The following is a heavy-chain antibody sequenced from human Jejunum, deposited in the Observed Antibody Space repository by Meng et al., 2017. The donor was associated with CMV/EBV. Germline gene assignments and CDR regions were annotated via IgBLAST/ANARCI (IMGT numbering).Heavy chain of an antibody. J-gene: IGHJ4*02. CDR2: ISGSGDDT. Sequence: FRAYAMTWVRQAPGKGLEWVSAISGSGDDTHYADSVKGRFTISRDNSKNTLYLRMISLRAGDTAVYYCGKALWGSNSWYPTSDYWGQGALVTVSS. D-gene: IGHD2-2*01. V-gene: IGHV3-23*01. CDR3: GKALWGSNSWYPTSDY. CDR1: FRAYA.